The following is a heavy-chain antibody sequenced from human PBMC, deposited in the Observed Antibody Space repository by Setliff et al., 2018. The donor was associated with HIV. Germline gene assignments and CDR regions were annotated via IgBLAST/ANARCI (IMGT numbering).Heavy chain of an antibody. D-gene: IGHD1-20*01. J-gene: IGHJ4*02. CDR2: FYYSGNT. CDR1: GGSISSSSYY. CDR3: ATWGRNNWNYFSY. Sequence: PSETLSLTCTVSGGSISSSSYYWGWIRQPPGKGLEWIGSFYYSGNTYYNPSLKSRVTISVDASRNQFSLKLNSVTAADTAVYYCATWGRNNWNYFSYWGQGTLVTVSS. V-gene: IGHV4-39*07.